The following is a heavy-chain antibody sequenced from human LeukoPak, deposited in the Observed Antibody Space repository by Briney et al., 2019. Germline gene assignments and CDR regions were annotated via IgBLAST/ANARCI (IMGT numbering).Heavy chain of an antibody. CDR3: ASAGGYSSGWYRSYFDF. V-gene: IGHV3-30*04. D-gene: IGHD6-19*01. J-gene: IGHJ4*02. Sequence: GGSLRLSCAASGFTFSDYAMHWVRQAPGKGLEWVAALSYDGRDKFYADSVKGRFTISRDNFKNTLYLQMNSLTTEDTAVYFCASAGGYSSGWYRSYFDFWGQGTLVTVSS. CDR2: LSYDGRDK. CDR1: GFTFSDYA.